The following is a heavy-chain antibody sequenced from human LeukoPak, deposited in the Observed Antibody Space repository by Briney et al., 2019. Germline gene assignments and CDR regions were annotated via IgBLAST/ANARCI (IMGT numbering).Heavy chain of an antibody. Sequence: SETLSLTCAVYGGSFSGYYCSWIRQPPGKGLEWIGEINHSGSTDYNPSLKSRVTISVDTSKNQFSLKLSSVTAADTAVYYCARQTRYSSSWYGGSWFDPWSQGTLVTVSS. D-gene: IGHD6-13*01. CDR3: ARQTRYSSSWYGGSWFDP. CDR2: INHSGST. V-gene: IGHV4-34*01. J-gene: IGHJ5*02. CDR1: GGSFSGYY.